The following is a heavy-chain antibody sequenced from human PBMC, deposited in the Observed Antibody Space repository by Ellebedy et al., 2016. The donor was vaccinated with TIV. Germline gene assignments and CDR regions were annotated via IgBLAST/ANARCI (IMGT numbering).Heavy chain of an antibody. Sequence: GESLKISCAASGFSFSSYSMNWVRQAPGKGLEWVANINQDGSEKHYVDSVKGRFTVTRDNAQNSLFLQMNSLRAEDTAVYYCASDGSYGDYASPAHALTFWGQGTMVTVSS. CDR2: INQDGSEK. V-gene: IGHV3-7*01. CDR3: ASDGSYGDYASPAHALTF. CDR1: GFSFSSYS. J-gene: IGHJ3*01. D-gene: IGHD4-17*01.